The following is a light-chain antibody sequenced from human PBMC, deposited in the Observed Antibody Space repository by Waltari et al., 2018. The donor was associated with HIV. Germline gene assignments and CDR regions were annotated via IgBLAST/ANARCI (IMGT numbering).Light chain of an antibody. CDR1: QSVSSTS. J-gene: IGKJ1*01. V-gene: IGKV3-20*01. CDR2: SAS. CDR3: QRYGRSRT. Sequence: IVLTQSPGTLSLSPGEKATPPCRASQSVSSTSLAWYQQKPGQSPRLLIYSASTRANGIPDRFSGSGSGTDFSLTISRLEPEDFAVYYCQRYGRSRTFGQGTKVEIK.